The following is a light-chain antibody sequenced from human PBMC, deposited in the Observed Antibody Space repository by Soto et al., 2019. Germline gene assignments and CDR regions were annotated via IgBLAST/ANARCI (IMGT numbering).Light chain of an antibody. CDR1: QSVITRY. CDR3: QLYGSPPEALT. J-gene: IGKJ4*01. Sequence: EIVLTQSPGTLSLSPGERATLSCRASQSVITRYLTWYQQKPGQAPRVLIYGASTRATGIPDRFSGSGSGTDFTLTISRLEPEDFAVYFCQLYGSPPEALTFGGGTKVEIK. V-gene: IGKV3-20*01. CDR2: GAS.